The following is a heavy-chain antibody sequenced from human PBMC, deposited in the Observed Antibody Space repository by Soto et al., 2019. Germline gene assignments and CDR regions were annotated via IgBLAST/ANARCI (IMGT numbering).Heavy chain of an antibody. CDR3: ARRGGSSSHYFFYAMDV. V-gene: IGHV3-11*01. Sequence: QVQLVESGGGLVKPGGSLRLSCAASGFTFSDYYMNWVRQAPGKGQEWVAYISASSSTIFYGDSVKGRFTISRDNAKNSLSLQMDSLRAEDTGVYYCARRGGSSSHYFFYAMDVWGQGTTVTVS. CDR2: ISASSSTI. D-gene: IGHD1-26*01. CDR1: GFTFSDYY. J-gene: IGHJ6*02.